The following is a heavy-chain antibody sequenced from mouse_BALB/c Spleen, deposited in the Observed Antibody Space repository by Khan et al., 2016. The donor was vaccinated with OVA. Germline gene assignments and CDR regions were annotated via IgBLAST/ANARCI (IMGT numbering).Heavy chain of an antibody. CDR3: VRGGFAY. CDR2: ISSVAYSI. V-gene: IGHV5-15*02. Sequence: EVELVESGGGLVQPGGSRKLSCAASGFTFIDYGMAWVRQTPGKGPEWIAFISSVAYSIYYADTVTGRFTISRENAKNTLYLEMSSLRPDDTAMYYCVRGGFAYWGQGTLVTVSA. J-gene: IGHJ3*01. CDR1: GFTFIDYG.